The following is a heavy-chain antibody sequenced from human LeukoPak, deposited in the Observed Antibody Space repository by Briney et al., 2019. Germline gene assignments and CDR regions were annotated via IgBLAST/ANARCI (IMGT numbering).Heavy chain of an antibody. CDR3: ARDLFLGDSSGYEATPFDY. D-gene: IGHD3-22*01. V-gene: IGHV1-69*01. J-gene: IGHJ4*02. Sequence: SVKVSCKASGGTFSSYAISWVRQAPGQGLEWMGGIIPIFGTANYAQKFQGRVTITADESTSTAYMELSSLRSEDTAVYYCARDLFLGDSSGYEATPFDYWGQGTLVTVSS. CDR1: GGTFSSYA. CDR2: IIPIFGTA.